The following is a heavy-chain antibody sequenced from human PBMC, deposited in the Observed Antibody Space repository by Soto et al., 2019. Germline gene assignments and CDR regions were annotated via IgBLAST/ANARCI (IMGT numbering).Heavy chain of an antibody. J-gene: IGHJ6*02. D-gene: IGHD2-15*01. Sequence: QVQLVQSGAEEKKPGASVKVSCKASGYTFTSYAMHWVRQAPGQRLEWMGWINAGNGNTKYSQKFQGRVTITRDTAARTAYMDQSSLRSEDTAVYYCASSYCSGGSCYDYYYGMDVWGQGTTVTVSS. CDR2: INAGNGNT. CDR1: GYTFTSYA. V-gene: IGHV1-3*05. CDR3: ASSYCSGGSCYDYYYGMDV.